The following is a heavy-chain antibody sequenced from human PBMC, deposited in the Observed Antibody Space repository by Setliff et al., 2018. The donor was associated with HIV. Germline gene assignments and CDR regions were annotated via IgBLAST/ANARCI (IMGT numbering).Heavy chain of an antibody. J-gene: IGHJ3*02. CDR3: ARDPLYNWNCLHGFDI. CDR2: IFYIGSA. D-gene: IGHD1-20*01. V-gene: IGHV4-59*11. Sequence: PSETLSLACTISGGSISTHYWSWIRQPPGKGLEWIGYIFYIGSANYNPSLKSRVTMSIDTSKNQFSLKLNSVTAADTAVYYCARDPLYNWNCLHGFDIWGQGTMVTVSS. CDR1: GGSISTHY.